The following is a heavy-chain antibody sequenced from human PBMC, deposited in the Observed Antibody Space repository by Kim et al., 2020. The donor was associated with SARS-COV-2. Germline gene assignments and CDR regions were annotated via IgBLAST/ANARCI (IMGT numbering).Heavy chain of an antibody. J-gene: IGHJ4*02. D-gene: IGHD6-13*01. CDR3: ARAPPGVDGGSWSFDD. CDR1: GGSISSGGYY. Sequence: SETLSLTCTVSGGSISSGGYYWSWIRQHPGKGLEWIGYIYYSGSTYYNPSLKSRVTISVDTSKNQFSLKLSSVTAADTAVYYCARAPPGVDGGSWSFDDWGQGTLVTVSS. CDR2: IYYSGST. V-gene: IGHV4-31*03.